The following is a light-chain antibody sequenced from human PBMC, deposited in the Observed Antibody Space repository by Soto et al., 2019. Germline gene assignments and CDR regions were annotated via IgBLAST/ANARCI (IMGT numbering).Light chain of an antibody. CDR3: SSYGGSNNYV. V-gene: IGLV2-8*01. CDR1: SSDVGGYDY. CDR2: EVT. J-gene: IGLJ1*01. Sequence: QSVLSQPPSASGSPGQSVTISCTGTSSDVGGYDYVSWYQQHPGKAPKLMIYEVTKRPSGVPDRFSGSKSGHTASLTVSGLQAEDEADYYCSSYGGSNNYVFXTGTKVTVL.